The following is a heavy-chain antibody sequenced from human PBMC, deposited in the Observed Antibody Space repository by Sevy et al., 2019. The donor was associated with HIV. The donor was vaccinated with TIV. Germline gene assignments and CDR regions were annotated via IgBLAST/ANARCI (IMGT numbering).Heavy chain of an antibody. J-gene: IGHJ5*02. CDR1: GGSISSGAYS. V-gene: IGHV4-30-2*01. CDR2: IYYGGST. Sequence: SETLSLTCTVSGGSISSGAYSWYWIRQPPGKGLEWLGNIYYGGSTYYNPSLNSRVTMSIDSSKNQFFLKLSSVTAADTAVYYCARDITGTKNWFDPWGQRTLVTVSS. CDR3: ARDITGTKNWFDP. D-gene: IGHD1-20*01.